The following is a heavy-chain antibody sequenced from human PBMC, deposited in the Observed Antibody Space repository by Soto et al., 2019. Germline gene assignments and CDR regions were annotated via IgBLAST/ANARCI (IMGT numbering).Heavy chain of an antibody. CDR2: TNAYNGNT. D-gene: IGHD6-13*01. J-gene: IGHJ4*02. CDR1: GYTFTNYG. V-gene: IGHV1-18*01. CDR3: ERDAAAVLNDC. Sequence: QVQLVQSGAEVKKPGASVKVSCKASGYTFTNYGISWVRQAPGHGLEWMGWTNAYNGNTKSAQKLQGRVTLTTDASTSTAHMELRSLRSDDTAVYYWERDAAAVLNDCWCQGTLVTFAS.